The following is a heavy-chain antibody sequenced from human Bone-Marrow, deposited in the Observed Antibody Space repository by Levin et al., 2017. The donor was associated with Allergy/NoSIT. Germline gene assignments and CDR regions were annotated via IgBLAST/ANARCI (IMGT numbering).Heavy chain of an antibody. J-gene: IGHJ4*02. CDR1: GFNFRSYW. Sequence: GGSLRLSCVASGFNFRSYWMSWVRQAPGKGLEWVANIKEDGSDKYYADSVKGRFTISKDNAQNSLYLQISSLRVEDTAVYYCARDSAGYDYWGQGTPVTVSS. CDR2: IKEDGSDK. CDR3: ARDSAGYDY. V-gene: IGHV3-7*01. D-gene: IGHD5-12*01.